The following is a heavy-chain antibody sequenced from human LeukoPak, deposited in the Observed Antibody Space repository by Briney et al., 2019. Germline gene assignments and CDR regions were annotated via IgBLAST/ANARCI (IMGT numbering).Heavy chain of an antibody. CDR3: ARDGRSGNFDK. CDR2: IRSDGSIT. CDR1: GFTFSGYW. D-gene: IGHD1-26*01. V-gene: IGHV3-74*01. J-gene: IGHJ4*02. Sequence: GGSLRLSCAASGFTFSGYWMHWVRQAPGKGLAWVSVIRSDGSITTYADSVKGRFTISRDTAKNTLYLQMNSLRAEDTAVYYRARDGRSGNFDKWGQGTVVSVSS.